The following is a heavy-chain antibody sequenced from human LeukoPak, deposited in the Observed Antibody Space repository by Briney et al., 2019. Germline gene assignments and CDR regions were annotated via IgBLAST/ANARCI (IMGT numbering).Heavy chain of an antibody. CDR2: ISYSGST. Sequence: SETLSLTCTVSGASISPYYWSWIRQPPGKGLEWIGYISYSGSTNSYPSLKSRVTISVDTSKNQFSLNLSSVTAADTAVYYCARRIVGARGYYFDYWGQGTLVTVSS. J-gene: IGHJ4*02. CDR3: ARRIVGARGYYFDY. V-gene: IGHV4-59*01. D-gene: IGHD1-26*01. CDR1: GASISPYY.